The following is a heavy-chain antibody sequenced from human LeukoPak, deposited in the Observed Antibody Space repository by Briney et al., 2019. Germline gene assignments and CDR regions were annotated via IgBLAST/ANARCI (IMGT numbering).Heavy chain of an antibody. CDR3: ARGPHDYGDSHAFDI. D-gene: IGHD4-17*01. CDR2: IYQTGTA. J-gene: IGHJ3*02. Sequence: SETLSLTCTVSGGSITSYYWSWIRQPPGKGLEWIGYIYQTGTAYYNPSLKTRVTISEDRSKNQFSLKLSSVTAADTAVYYCARGPHDYGDSHAFDIWGQGTMVTVSS. CDR1: GGSITSYY. V-gene: IGHV4-59*12.